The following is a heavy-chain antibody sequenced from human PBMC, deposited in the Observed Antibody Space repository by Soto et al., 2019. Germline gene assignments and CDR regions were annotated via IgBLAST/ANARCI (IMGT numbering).Heavy chain of an antibody. Sequence: QVQLVQSGAEVKKPGSSVKVSCKASGGTFSRYAINWVRQAPGQGLEWMGGIIPLFRKPNYAQRFQGRVTITADESTSTAYMELSSLRSEDTAVYYRARDGTLYDSSAYYYLYWGQGTLVTVSS. CDR1: GGTFSRYA. D-gene: IGHD3-22*01. J-gene: IGHJ4*02. V-gene: IGHV1-69*01. CDR3: ARDGTLYDSSAYYYLY. CDR2: IIPLFRKP.